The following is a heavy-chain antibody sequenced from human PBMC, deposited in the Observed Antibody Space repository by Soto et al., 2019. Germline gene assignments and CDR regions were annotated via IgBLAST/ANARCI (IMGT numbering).Heavy chain of an antibody. J-gene: IGHJ4*02. Sequence: EVQLLESGGGLVQPGGSLRLSCAASGLTFSSFSMSWVRQAPGKGLEWVSAISGSGDTTFYADSVKGRFTISRDNSKKTLYLQMNSLSAEDTAIYYWAEPQWGLLDWGQGTLVTVSS. CDR3: AEPQWGLLD. CDR1: GLTFSSFS. CDR2: ISGSGDTT. V-gene: IGHV3-23*01. D-gene: IGHD1-26*01.